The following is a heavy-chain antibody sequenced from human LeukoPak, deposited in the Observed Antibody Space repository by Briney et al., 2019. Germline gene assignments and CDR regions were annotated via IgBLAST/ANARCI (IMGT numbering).Heavy chain of an antibody. CDR2: ISSSSSYI. Sequence: GGSLRLSCAASGFTFSSYSMTWVRQAPGKGLEWVSSISSSSSYIYYADSVKGRFTISRDNAKNSLYLQMNSLRAEDTAVYYCARDRGERFLEWLSTPGYDYWGQGTLVTVSS. J-gene: IGHJ4*02. CDR3: ARDRGERFLEWLSTPGYDY. D-gene: IGHD3-3*01. V-gene: IGHV3-21*01. CDR1: GFTFSSYS.